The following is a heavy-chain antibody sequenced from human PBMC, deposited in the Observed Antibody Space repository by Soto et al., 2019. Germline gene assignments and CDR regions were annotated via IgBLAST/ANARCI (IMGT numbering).Heavy chain of an antibody. Sequence: SVKVSCKASGGTFSSYTISWVRQAPGQGLEWMGRIIPILGIANYAQKFQGRVTITADKSTSTAYMELSSLRSEDTAVYYCARGGYYDSSGYDAFDIWGQGTMVTVSS. J-gene: IGHJ3*02. CDR3: ARGGYYDSSGYDAFDI. V-gene: IGHV1-69*02. CDR1: GGTFSSYT. D-gene: IGHD3-22*01. CDR2: IIPILGIA.